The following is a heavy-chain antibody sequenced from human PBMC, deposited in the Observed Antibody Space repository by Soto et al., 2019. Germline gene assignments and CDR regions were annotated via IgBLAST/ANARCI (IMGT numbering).Heavy chain of an antibody. V-gene: IGHV4-31*03. CDR1: GGSISSGGDY. CDR3: ARAKQLWLDPWNPQKYVAC. J-gene: IGHJ4*02. D-gene: IGHD5-18*01. CDR2: IYYSGST. Sequence: PSETLSLTCTVSGGSISSGGDYWSWIRQHPGKGLEWIGYIYYSGSTYYNPSLKSRVTISVDTSKNQFSLKLSSVTAADTAVYYCARAKQLWLDPWNPQKYVACWVQENLVTVSS.